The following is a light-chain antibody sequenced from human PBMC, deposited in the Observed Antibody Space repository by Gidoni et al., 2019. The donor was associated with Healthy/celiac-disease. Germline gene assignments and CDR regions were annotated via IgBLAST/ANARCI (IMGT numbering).Light chain of an antibody. J-gene: IGLJ2*01. Sequence: SYELTQPPSVSVSPGQTASITCPGDKLGDKYACWYQQKPGQSPVLVIYQASKRPSGIPERFSGSNSGNTATLTIRGTQAMDEADYYCQAGESSTAFGGGTKLTVL. CDR3: QAGESSTA. CDR1: KLGDKY. CDR2: QAS. V-gene: IGLV3-1*01.